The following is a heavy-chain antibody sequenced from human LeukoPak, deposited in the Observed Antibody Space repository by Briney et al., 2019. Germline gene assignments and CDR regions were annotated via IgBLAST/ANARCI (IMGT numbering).Heavy chain of an antibody. CDR1: GGSFSGYY. J-gene: IGHJ4*02. CDR3: ARVHLHRQWAGTYYFDY. D-gene: IGHD6-19*01. CDR2: INHSGST. V-gene: IGHV4-34*01. Sequence: SETLSLTCAVYGGSFSGYYWSWIRQPPGKGLEWIGEINHSGSTNYNPSLKSRVTISVDTSKNQFSLKLSSVTAADTAVYYCARVHLHRQWAGTYYFDYWGQGTLVTVSS.